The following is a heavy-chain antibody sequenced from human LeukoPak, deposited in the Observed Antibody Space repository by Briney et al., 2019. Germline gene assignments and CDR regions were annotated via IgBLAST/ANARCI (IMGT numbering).Heavy chain of an antibody. J-gene: IGHJ4*02. CDR1: GFTFSSYP. CDR2: ISSSGDTI. V-gene: IGHV3-48*01. Sequence: GGSLRLSCAGSGFTFSSYPMIWVRQAPGKGLECISYISSSGDTIHYADSVKGRFTFSRDNAKNSLYLQMNSLRAEDTAVYYCARVWGDYSNTDYWGQGTLVTVSS. CDR3: ARVWGDYSNTDY. D-gene: IGHD4-11*01.